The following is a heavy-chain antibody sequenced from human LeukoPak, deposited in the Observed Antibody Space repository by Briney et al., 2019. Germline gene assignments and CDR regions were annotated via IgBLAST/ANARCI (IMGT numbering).Heavy chain of an antibody. CDR3: ASDRPPSN. CDR2: INPNTGDT. Sequence: ASVKASCKASGYRFIAYYMHWVRQAPGQGPEWLGWINPNTGDTNYAQSCQGRITMTRDTSINTAYMELRNLDYDDTAVYYCASDRPPSNWGQGTLVTVS. V-gene: IGHV1-2*02. J-gene: IGHJ4*02. D-gene: IGHD1-14*01. CDR1: GYRFIAYY.